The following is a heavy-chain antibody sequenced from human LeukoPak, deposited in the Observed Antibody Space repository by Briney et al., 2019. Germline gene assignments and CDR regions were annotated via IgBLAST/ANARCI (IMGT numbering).Heavy chain of an antibody. CDR2: IYYSGST. J-gene: IGHJ4*02. CDR1: GGSISSYC. V-gene: IGHV4-59*08. CDR3: ARRVEGHFDY. D-gene: IGHD5-24*01. Sequence: SETLSLTCTVSGGSISSYCWSWIRQPPGKGLEWIGYIYYSGSTNYDPSLKSRVTISVDTSKNQFSLKLSSVTAADTAVYYCARRVEGHFDYWGQGTLVTVSS.